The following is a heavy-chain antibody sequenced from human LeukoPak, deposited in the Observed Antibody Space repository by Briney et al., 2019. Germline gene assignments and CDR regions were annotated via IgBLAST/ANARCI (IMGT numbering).Heavy chain of an antibody. D-gene: IGHD1-26*01. CDR3: ATGGGATFDY. Sequence: ASVKISCKVSGYTFTDYYMHWVQQAPGKGLECMGLVDPEDGETIYAEKFQGRVTITADTSTDTAYMELSSLRSEDTAVYYCATGGGATFDYWGQGTLVTVSS. V-gene: IGHV1-69-2*01. CDR2: VDPEDGET. J-gene: IGHJ4*02. CDR1: GYTFTDYY.